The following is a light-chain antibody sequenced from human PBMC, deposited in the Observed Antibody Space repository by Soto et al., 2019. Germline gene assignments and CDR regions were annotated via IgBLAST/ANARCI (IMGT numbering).Light chain of an antibody. J-gene: IGKJ1*01. CDR2: GAS. CDR3: QQYAYMWT. CDR1: ENVRSSY. Sequence: EMGLTQSPGTLYLTPGDRATLSCRASENVRSSYLAWYQQKPGQAPRLLISGASNRATGIPDRFSGSGSGTDFTLTINRLEPEDFAVYYCQQYAYMWTFGQGTKVDIK. V-gene: IGKV3-20*01.